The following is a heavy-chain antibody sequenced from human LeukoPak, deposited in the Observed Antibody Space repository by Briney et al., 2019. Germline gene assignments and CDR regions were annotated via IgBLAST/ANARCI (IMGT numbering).Heavy chain of an antibody. CDR2: ITGDGGGT. Sequence: GGSLRLSCAVSGFTFNNYAMSWVRQASGKGLEWVSAITGDGGGTYYADSVKGRFTISRDNSKNTLYLHMNSLRAEDTAVYYCAKAGEFDPWGQGTLVTVSS. V-gene: IGHV3-23*01. D-gene: IGHD3-10*01. CDR1: GFTFNNYA. CDR3: AKAGEFDP. J-gene: IGHJ5*02.